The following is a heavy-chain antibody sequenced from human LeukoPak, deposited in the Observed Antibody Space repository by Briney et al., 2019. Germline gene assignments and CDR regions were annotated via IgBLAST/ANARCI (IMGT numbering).Heavy chain of an antibody. V-gene: IGHV4-39*01. J-gene: IGHJ4*02. D-gene: IGHD1-26*01. CDR3: ARWEVGATMFDY. Sequence: PSETLSLTCTVSGGSISISSYYWGWIRQPPGKGLEWIGSIYYSGSTYYNPSLKSRVTISVDTSKNQFSLKLSSVTAADTAVYYCARWEVGATMFDYWGQGTLVTVSS. CDR1: GGSISISSYY. CDR2: IYYSGST.